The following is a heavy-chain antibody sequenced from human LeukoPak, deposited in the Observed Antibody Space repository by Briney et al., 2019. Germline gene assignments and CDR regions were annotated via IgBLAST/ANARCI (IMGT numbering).Heavy chain of an antibody. V-gene: IGHV4-59*01. CDR3: ASARRTGARWYYFDY. CDR1: GVSINSYY. J-gene: IGHJ4*02. Sequence: SETLSLTCTVSGVSINSYYWSWIRQSPGKGLEWIGYIYYSGSTNYNPSLKSRVIISVDTSKNQFSLKLSSVTAADTAVYYCASARRTGARWYYFDYWGQGTLVTVSS. CDR2: IYYSGST. D-gene: IGHD3/OR15-3a*01.